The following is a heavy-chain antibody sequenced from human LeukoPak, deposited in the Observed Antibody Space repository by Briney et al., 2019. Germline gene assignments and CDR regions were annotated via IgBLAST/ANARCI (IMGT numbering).Heavy chain of an antibody. CDR2: ISGSGGST. V-gene: IGHV3-23*01. CDR3: ARRIFGVDKYYMDV. CDR1: GFTFSSYA. J-gene: IGHJ6*03. Sequence: GGSLRLSCAASGFTFSSYAMSWVRQAPGKGLEWVSAISGSGGSTYYADSVKGRFTISRDNSKNTLYLQMNSLRAEDTAVYYCARRIFGVDKYYMDVWGKGTTVTVSS. D-gene: IGHD3-3*01.